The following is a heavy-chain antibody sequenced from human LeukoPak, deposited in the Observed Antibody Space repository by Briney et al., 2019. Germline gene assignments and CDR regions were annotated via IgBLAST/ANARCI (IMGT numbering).Heavy chain of an antibody. J-gene: IGHJ6*03. CDR3: ARGIAAANYYHYMDV. D-gene: IGHD6-13*01. CDR1: GYTFTSYD. Sequence: ASVKVSCKASGYTFTSYDINWVRQATGQGLEWMGWMNPNSGNTGYAQKFQGRVTITRNTSISTAYMELSSLRSEDTAVYYCARGIAAANYYHYMDVWGKGTTVTVSS. V-gene: IGHV1-8*03. CDR2: MNPNSGNT.